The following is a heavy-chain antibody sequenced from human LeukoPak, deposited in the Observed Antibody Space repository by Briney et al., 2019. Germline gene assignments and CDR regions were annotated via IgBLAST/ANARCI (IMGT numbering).Heavy chain of an antibody. D-gene: IGHD6-13*01. CDR3: VKESQQLVRYFDY. V-gene: IGHV3-64D*06. J-gene: IGHJ4*02. CDR2: ISGNGGST. Sequence: GGSLRLSCSASGFTFSSYAMHWVRQAPGKGLEYVSTISGNGGSTYYADSVKGRFTISRDNSKNTLYLQMSSLRAEDTAVYYCVKESQQLVRYFDYWGQGTLVAVSS. CDR1: GFTFSSYA.